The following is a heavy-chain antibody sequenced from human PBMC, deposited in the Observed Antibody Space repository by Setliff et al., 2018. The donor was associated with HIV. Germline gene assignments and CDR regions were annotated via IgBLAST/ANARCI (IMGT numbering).Heavy chain of an antibody. V-gene: IGHV4-61*02. CDR1: GDSISSGSNY. D-gene: IGHD3-10*01. CDR2: IYTSGP. J-gene: IGHJ6*03. Sequence: SETLSLTCTVSGDSISSGSNYWSWIRQPAGKGLEWIGRIYTSGPRYNPSLENRVTISVDTSKNQFPLKLSSVTAADTAVYYCARRGSGFFHYYYYMDVWGKGTTVTVSS. CDR3: ARRGSGFFHYYYYMDV.